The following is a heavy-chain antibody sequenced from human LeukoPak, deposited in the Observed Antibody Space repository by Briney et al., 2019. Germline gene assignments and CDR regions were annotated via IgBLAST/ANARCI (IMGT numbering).Heavy chain of an antibody. CDR1: GFTFSSYR. Sequence: PGGSLRLSCAASGFTFSSYRMNWVRQAPGKGLEWVSYISSSSSTIYYADSVKGRFTISRDNAKNSLYLQMNSLRDEDTAVYYCARDLHYYDSSGYLLDYFDYWGQGTLVTVSS. J-gene: IGHJ4*02. CDR2: ISSSSSTI. CDR3: ARDLHYYDSSGYLLDYFDY. D-gene: IGHD3-22*01. V-gene: IGHV3-48*02.